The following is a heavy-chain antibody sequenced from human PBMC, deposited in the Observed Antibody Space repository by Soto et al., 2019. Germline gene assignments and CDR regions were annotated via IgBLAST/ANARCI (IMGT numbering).Heavy chain of an antibody. J-gene: IGHJ4*02. V-gene: IGHV3-23*01. D-gene: IGHD4-4*01. Sequence: GGSLRLSCAASGFTFSSYAMGWVRQAPGKGLEWVSAISGSGGSTYYADSVKGRFTISRDNSKNTLYLQMNSLRAEDTAVYYCAKTVQFPVTPAPFDYWGQGTLVTVSS. CDR1: GFTFSSYA. CDR3: AKTVQFPVTPAPFDY. CDR2: ISGSGGST.